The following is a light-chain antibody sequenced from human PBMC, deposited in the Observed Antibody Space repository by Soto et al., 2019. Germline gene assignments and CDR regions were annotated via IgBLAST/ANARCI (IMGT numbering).Light chain of an antibody. Sequence: EIVMTQSPATLSVSPGERATLSCRASHSVSGNLAWYQQKPGQAPRLLIYGASTRATGIPVRFSGSGSGTEFSLTINSLQSADFAVYYCHQYNNWPLTFGQGTRLETK. CDR2: GAS. CDR1: HSVSGN. V-gene: IGKV3D-15*01. J-gene: IGKJ5*01. CDR3: HQYNNWPLT.